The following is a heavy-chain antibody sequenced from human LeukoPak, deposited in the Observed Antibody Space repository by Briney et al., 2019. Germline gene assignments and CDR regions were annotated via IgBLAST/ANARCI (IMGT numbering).Heavy chain of an antibody. V-gene: IGHV1-46*01. CDR2: INPSGGST. D-gene: IGHD3-9*01. J-gene: IGHJ4*02. CDR3: ARTLYDILTGYYNPTPLDY. CDR1: GYTFTSYY. Sequence: ASVKVSCKASGYTFTSYYMHWVRQAPGQGLEWMGIINPSGGSTSYAQKFQGRVTMTRDTSTSTVYMELSSLRSEDTAVYYCARTLYDILTGYYNPTPLDYWGQGTLVTVSS.